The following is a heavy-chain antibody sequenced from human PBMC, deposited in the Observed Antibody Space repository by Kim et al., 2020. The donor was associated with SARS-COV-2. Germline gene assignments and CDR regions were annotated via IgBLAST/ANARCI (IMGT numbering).Heavy chain of an antibody. J-gene: IGHJ6*01. CDR1: GFTFDDYA. CDR3: AKAGYYDYLWGSYRYDY. Sequence: GGSLRISCAASGFTFDDYAMHWVRQAPGKGLEWVSGISWNSGSIGYADSVKGRFTISRDIAKNSLFLQMSSLRAEDTALYYCAKAGYYDYLWGSYRYDY. CDR2: ISWNSGSI. V-gene: IGHV3-9*01. D-gene: IGHD3-16*02.